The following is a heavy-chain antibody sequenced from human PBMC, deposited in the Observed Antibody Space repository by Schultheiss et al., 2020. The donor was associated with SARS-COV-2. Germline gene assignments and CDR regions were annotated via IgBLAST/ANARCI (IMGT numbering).Heavy chain of an antibody. CDR1: GYTFTGYY. CDR2: IIPIFGTA. Sequence: SVKVSCKASGYTFTGYYMHWVRQAPGQGLEWMGGIIPIFGTANYAQKFQGRVTITADKSTSTAYMELSSLKASDTAMYYCARASGYCSSTTCSHFDYWGQGTLVTVSS. D-gene: IGHD2-2*01. CDR3: ARASGYCSSTTCSHFDY. V-gene: IGHV1-69*06. J-gene: IGHJ4*02.